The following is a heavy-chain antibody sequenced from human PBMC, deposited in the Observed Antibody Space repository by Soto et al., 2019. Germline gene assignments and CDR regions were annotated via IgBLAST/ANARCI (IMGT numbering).Heavy chain of an antibody. CDR3: ARETYGRIDY. V-gene: IGHV3-33*01. J-gene: IGHJ4*02. CDR2: IWYDGSNK. Sequence: QVQLVESGGGVVQPGRSLRLSCAASGFTFSSYGMHWVRQAPGKGLEWVAVIWYDGSNKYYADSVKGRFTISRDNSKNPLYLQMNSLRAEDTAVYYCARETYGRIDYWGQGTLVTVSS. D-gene: IGHD1-26*01. CDR1: GFTFSSYG.